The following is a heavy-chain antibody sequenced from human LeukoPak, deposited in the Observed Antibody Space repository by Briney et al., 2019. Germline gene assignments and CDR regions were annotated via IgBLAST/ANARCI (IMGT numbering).Heavy chain of an antibody. J-gene: IGHJ3*02. CDR2: MNPNSGDT. Sequence: ASVKVSCKASGGTFSSYAISWVRQATGQGLEWMGWMNPNSGDTHYSQKFQGRVSMTRNTSISTAYMELSSLRSEDTAVYYCAREERYSPSDAFDIWGQGTMVTVSS. V-gene: IGHV1-8*02. CDR3: AREERYSPSDAFDI. CDR1: GGTFSSYA. D-gene: IGHD6-13*01.